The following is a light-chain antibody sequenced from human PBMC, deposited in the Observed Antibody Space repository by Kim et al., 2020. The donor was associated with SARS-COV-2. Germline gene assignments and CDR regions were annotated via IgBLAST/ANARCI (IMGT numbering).Light chain of an antibody. CDR3: QQYGSSPRT. Sequence: EIVLTQSPGTLSLSPGERATLSCRASQTVINNYLAWYQQKPGQAPRLLIHAASTRAPGIPDRFSGSGSGTDFTLTISGLEPEDFAVYYCQQYGSSPRTFGHGTKVDIK. CDR2: AAS. CDR1: QTVINNY. V-gene: IGKV3-20*01. J-gene: IGKJ1*01.